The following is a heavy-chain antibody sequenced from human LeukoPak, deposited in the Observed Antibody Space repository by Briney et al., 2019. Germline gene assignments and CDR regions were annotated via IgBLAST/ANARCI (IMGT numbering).Heavy chain of an antibody. CDR1: GFTFSSYA. J-gene: IGHJ4*02. V-gene: IGHV3-30-3*01. D-gene: IGHD6-19*01. Sequence: GGSLRLSCAASGFTFSSYAMHWVRQAPGKGLEWVAVISYDGSNKYYADSVKGRFTISRDNAKNSLYLQMNSLRAEDTAVYYCARPHSGGSGWYFDYWGQGTLVTVSS. CDR3: ARPHSGGSGWYFDY. CDR2: ISYDGSNK.